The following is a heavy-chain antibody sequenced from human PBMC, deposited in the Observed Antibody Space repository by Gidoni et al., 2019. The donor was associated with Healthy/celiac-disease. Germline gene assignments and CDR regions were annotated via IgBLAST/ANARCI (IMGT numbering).Heavy chain of an antibody. D-gene: IGHD3-10*01. CDR3: ASFHYGSYPSGAFDI. CDR2: ISGRGGST. Sequence: EVQLLESGGGLVQPGGSLRLSCSASGFTFRRYAMSWVRQAPGKGLEWVSAISGRGGSTYYADSVKGRFTISRDNSKNTLYLQMNSLRAEDTAVYYCASFHYGSYPSGAFDIWGQGTMVTVSS. CDR1: GFTFRRYA. J-gene: IGHJ3*02. V-gene: IGHV3-23*01.